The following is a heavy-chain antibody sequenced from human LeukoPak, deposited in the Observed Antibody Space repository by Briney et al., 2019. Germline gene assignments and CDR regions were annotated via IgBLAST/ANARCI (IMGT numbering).Heavy chain of an antibody. Sequence: PGRSLRLSCEASGLTFSSYSMKWVRQPPGKGLEWVSYISFSSATIHYADSVKGRFTISRDNAKNSLYLQMNSIRAEDTALYYCARDTHYYGSGSPAFDIWGQGTMVTVSS. CDR1: GLTFSSYS. V-gene: IGHV3-48*01. D-gene: IGHD3-10*01. J-gene: IGHJ3*02. CDR2: ISFSSATI. CDR3: ARDTHYYGSGSPAFDI.